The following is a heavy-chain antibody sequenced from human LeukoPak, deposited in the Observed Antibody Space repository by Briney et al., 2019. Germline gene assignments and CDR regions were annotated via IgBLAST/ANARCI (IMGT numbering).Heavy chain of an antibody. Sequence: PSETLSLTCAVYGGSFSGYYWSWIRQPPGKGLEWIGEINHSGSTNYNPSLKSRVTISVDTSKNQFSLKLSSVTAADTAVHYCARGIAARPIYYYYYYMDVWGKGTTVTVSS. D-gene: IGHD6-6*01. J-gene: IGHJ6*03. CDR3: ARGIAARPIYYYYYYMDV. V-gene: IGHV4-34*01. CDR2: INHSGST. CDR1: GGSFSGYY.